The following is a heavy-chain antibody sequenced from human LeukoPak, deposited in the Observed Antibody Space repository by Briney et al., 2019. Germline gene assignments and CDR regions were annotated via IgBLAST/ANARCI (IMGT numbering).Heavy chain of an antibody. CDR2: IIPLFGTA. V-gene: IGHV1-69*06. CDR1: GGTFSSYA. Sequence: ASVKVSCKASGGTFSSYAISWVRQAPGQGLEWMGGIIPLFGTANYAQKFQGRVTITADKSTSTAYMELSSLRAEDTAVYYCARDFESSGWYDPWGQGTLVTVSS. D-gene: IGHD6-19*01. J-gene: IGHJ5*02. CDR3: ARDFESSGWYDP.